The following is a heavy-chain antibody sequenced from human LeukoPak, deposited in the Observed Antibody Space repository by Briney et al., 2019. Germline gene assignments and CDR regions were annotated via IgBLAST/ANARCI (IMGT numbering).Heavy chain of an antibody. CDR3: ARGYGSGSNWFDP. J-gene: IGHJ5*02. Sequence: PSETLSLTCTVSGGSISTYYWSWIRQPAGKDLEWIGHIYSSGSTNYNPSFKSRVTMSVDTSKNQLSLKLNSVTAADTAVYYCARGYGSGSNWFDPWGQGTLVIVSS. CDR2: IYSSGST. D-gene: IGHD3-10*01. V-gene: IGHV4-4*07. CDR1: GGSISTYY.